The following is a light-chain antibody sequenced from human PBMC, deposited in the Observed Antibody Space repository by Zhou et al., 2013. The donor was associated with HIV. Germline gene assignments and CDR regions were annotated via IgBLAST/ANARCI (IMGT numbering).Light chain of an antibody. CDR3: QQSHMAPLT. Sequence: DIQMTQSPTSLSASVGDRVTITCRPSQTIDNYLNWYQRKPGKAPKILIYGTSTLESGVPSRFSGSGSGTDFALTISNVQPDDFATYYCQQSHMAPLTFGGGTTVEI. CDR2: GTS. V-gene: IGKV1-39*01. CDR1: QTIDNY. J-gene: IGKJ4*01.